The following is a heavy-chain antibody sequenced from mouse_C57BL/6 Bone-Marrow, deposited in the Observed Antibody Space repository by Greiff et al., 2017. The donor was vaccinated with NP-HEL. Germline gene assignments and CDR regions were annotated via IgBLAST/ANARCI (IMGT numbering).Heavy chain of an antibody. Sequence: DVMLVESGGGLVKPGGSLKLSCAASGFTFSSYAMSWVRQTPEKRLEWVATISDGGSYTYYPDNVKGRFTISRDNAKNNLYLQMSHLKSEDTAMYYCARGCMIPYWYFDVWGTGTTVTVSS. J-gene: IGHJ1*03. D-gene: IGHD2-4*01. CDR3: ARGCMIPYWYFDV. CDR1: GFTFSSYA. CDR2: ISDGGSYT. V-gene: IGHV5-4*03.